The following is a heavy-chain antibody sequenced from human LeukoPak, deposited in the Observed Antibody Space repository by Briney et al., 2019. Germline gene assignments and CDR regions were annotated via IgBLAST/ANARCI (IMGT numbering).Heavy chain of an antibody. CDR2: IKNDGSDI. J-gene: IGHJ4*02. V-gene: IGHV3-30*02. CDR3: ATDQPHGDYFES. D-gene: IGHD4-17*01. CDR1: GFTFRAYG. Sequence: AGTLRLSCAASGFTFRAYGLHWVCQAPGTGLELVALIKNDGSDIYYRDSVRGRFTISRDNSKESLYVQMTSLRSEDTALYYCATDQPHGDYFESWGQGSQVIVSS.